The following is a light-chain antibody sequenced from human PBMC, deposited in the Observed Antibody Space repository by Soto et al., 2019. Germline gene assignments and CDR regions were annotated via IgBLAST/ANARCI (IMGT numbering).Light chain of an antibody. V-gene: IGKV1-5*03. CDR3: QQYNDSFRYT. J-gene: IGKJ2*01. CDR1: QSINTW. Sequence: DIQMTQSPSTLSASVGDSVTITCRASQSINTWLAWYQQKPGTVPKLLIYEASTLESGVPSRFSGSRSGTEFTLTVSSLQPDDFATYYCQQYNDSFRYTFGQGTKLEIK. CDR2: EAS.